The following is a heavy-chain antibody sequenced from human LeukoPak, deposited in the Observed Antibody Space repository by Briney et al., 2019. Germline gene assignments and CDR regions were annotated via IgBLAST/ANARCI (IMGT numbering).Heavy chain of an antibody. CDR2: IKQDGSEK. CDR3: ARVDAALDY. V-gene: IGHV3-7*01. J-gene: IGHJ4*02. Sequence: GGSLRLSCGASGFTFSSYWMSWVRQVPGKRLEWVANIKQDGSEKYYVDSVKGRFTISRDNAKNSLYLQMNSLRAEDTAIYYCARVDAALDYWGQGTLVTVSS. CDR1: GFTFSSYW. D-gene: IGHD6-6*01.